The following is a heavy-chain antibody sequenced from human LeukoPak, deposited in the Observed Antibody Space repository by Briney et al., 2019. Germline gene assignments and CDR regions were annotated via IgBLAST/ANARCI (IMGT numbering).Heavy chain of an antibody. J-gene: IGHJ4*02. CDR1: GGSISSSSYY. Sequence: SETLSLTCTVSGGSISSSSYYWSWIRQPAGKGLEWIGRIYTSGSTNYNPSLRSRVTISVDTSKNQFSLKLSSVTAADTAVYYCTREGSLGSWGQGTLVTVSS. CDR2: IYTSGST. D-gene: IGHD2-15*01. CDR3: TREGSLGS. V-gene: IGHV4-61*02.